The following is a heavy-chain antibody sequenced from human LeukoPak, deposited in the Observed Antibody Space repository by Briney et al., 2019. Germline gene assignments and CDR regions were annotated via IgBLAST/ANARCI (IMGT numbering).Heavy chain of an antibody. CDR1: GDTVTSYY. D-gene: IGHD6-19*01. V-gene: IGHV1-46*01. Sequence: ASVKVSCKASGDTVTSYYVHWVRQAPGQGREWMGIINPSGGSTTYAQKFTGRFPMHRDTSPSTVSMELTSLRSQDTALFYCARRGSLAAAPHRYYFDYWGQGPPVTVSS. J-gene: IGHJ4*02. CDR3: ARRGSLAAAPHRYYFDY. CDR2: INPSGGST.